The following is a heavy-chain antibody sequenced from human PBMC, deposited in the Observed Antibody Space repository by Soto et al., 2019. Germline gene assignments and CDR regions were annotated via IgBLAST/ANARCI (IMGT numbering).Heavy chain of an antibody. D-gene: IGHD2-15*01. CDR3: ARRLGYCSGGSCYPFDY. Sequence: QVQLQESGPGLVKPSGTLSLTCAVSSGSISSSNWWSWVRQPPGKGLEWIGEIYHSGSTNYNPSLNSGVTISVDKSKNQFSLKLSSVTAADTAVYYCARRLGYCSGGSCYPFDYWGQGTLVTVSS. V-gene: IGHV4-4*02. CDR2: IYHSGST. J-gene: IGHJ4*02. CDR1: SGSISSSNW.